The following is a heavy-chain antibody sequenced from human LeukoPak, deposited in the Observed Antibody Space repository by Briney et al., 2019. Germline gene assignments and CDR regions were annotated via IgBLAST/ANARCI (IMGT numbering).Heavy chain of an antibody. V-gene: IGHV4-59*01. CDR1: GGSISSYY. CDR3: ARDRLQLQS. Sequence: SETLSLTCTVSGGSISSYYWSWIRQPPGKGLDCIGYIYYSGTTNYNPSLKSRVTISLDTSKNQFSLKLSSVTAADTAVYYCARDRLQLQSWGQGTLVTVS. CDR2: IYYSGTT. J-gene: IGHJ5*02. D-gene: IGHD1-1*01.